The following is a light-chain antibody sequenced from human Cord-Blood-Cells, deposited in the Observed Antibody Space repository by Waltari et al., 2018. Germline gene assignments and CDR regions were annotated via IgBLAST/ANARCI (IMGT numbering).Light chain of an antibody. CDR3: QQSYSTPRS. Sequence: DIQMTQSPSSLSASVGDSATITCRASQSISSYLNWYQQKPGKAPKLLLYAASSLQSGVPSRFSGSGSGTDFTLTISSLQPEDFATFYCQQSYSTPRSFGQGTKLEIK. J-gene: IGKJ2*03. V-gene: IGKV1-39*01. CDR1: QSISSY. CDR2: AAS.